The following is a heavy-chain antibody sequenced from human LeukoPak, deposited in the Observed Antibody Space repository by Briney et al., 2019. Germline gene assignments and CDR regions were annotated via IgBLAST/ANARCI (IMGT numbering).Heavy chain of an antibody. Sequence: SQTLSLTCAISGXSVSSNSSAWNWIRQSPSRGLEWLGRTYYRSEWFNDYAISVKSRITINPDTSKNQFSLQLNSVTPEDTAVYYCARDRGIAAAGYFGLWGRGTLVTVSS. CDR1: GXSVSSNSSA. V-gene: IGHV6-1*01. CDR2: TYYRSEWFN. D-gene: IGHD6-13*01. CDR3: ARDRGIAAAGYFGL. J-gene: IGHJ2*01.